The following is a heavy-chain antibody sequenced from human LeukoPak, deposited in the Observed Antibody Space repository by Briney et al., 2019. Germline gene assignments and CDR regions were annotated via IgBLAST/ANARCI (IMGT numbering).Heavy chain of an antibody. Sequence: GGALRLSCAASGFTFSSYWMHWVRHTPGEGQGLVSRIKGDGSSTSYADSVKGRFTISRDNAKNTLYLQMNSLRAEDTAVYYCARDGYSFGHDFDYWGQGTLVTVSS. CDR3: ARDGYSFGHDFDY. D-gene: IGHD5-18*01. V-gene: IGHV3-74*01. CDR1: GFTFSSYW. J-gene: IGHJ4*02. CDR2: IKGDGSST.